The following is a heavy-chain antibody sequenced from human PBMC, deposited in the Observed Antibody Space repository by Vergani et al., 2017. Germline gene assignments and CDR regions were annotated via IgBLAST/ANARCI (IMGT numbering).Heavy chain of an antibody. CDR2: IYTSGST. V-gene: IGHV4-61*02. Sequence: QVQLQASGPGLVKPSQTLSLTCTVSGGSISSGSYYWSWIRQPAGKGLEWIGRIYTSGSTNYNPSLKSRVTISVDTSKNQFSLKLSSVTAADTAVYYCARAIVAVAGPYWFDPWGQGTLVTVSS. D-gene: IGHD6-19*01. J-gene: IGHJ5*02. CDR1: GGSISSGSYY. CDR3: ARAIVAVAGPYWFDP.